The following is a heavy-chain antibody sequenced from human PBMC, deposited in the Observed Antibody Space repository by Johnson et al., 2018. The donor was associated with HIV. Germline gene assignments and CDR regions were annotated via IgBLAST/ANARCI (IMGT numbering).Heavy chain of an antibody. V-gene: IGHV3-23*04. CDR1: GFTFSSYA. Sequence: VQLVESGGGVVQTGRSLRLSCAASGFTFSSYAMSWVRQAPGKGLEWVSAISGSGGSTYYADSVKGRFTISRDNSKNTLYLQMNSLRAEDTAVYYCAKDPYDSSGYRRDAFDIWGQGTMVTVSS. CDR3: AKDPYDSSGYRRDAFDI. J-gene: IGHJ3*02. CDR2: ISGSGGST. D-gene: IGHD3-22*01.